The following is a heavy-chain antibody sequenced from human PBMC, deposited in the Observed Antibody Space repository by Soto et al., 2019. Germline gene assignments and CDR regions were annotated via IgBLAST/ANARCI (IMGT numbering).Heavy chain of an antibody. D-gene: IGHD1-26*01. CDR3: ARAGDKWELPKYYYYYYGMDV. CDR1: GFTFSSYA. V-gene: IGHV3-30-3*01. J-gene: IGHJ6*02. CDR2: ISYDGSNK. Sequence: GGSLRLSCAASGFTFSSYAMHWVRQAPGKGLEWVAVISYDGSNKYYADSVKGRFTISRDNSKNTLYLQMNSLRAEDTAVYYCARAGDKWELPKYYYYYYGMDVWGQGTTVTVSS.